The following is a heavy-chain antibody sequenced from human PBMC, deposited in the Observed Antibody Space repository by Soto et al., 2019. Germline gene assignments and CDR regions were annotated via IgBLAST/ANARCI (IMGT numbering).Heavy chain of an antibody. J-gene: IGHJ6*02. D-gene: IGHD7-27*01. CDR1: GYTFTSYG. CDR2: ISAYNGNT. Sequence: QVQLVQSGAEVKKPGASVKVSCKASGYTFTSYGISWVRQAPGQGLEWMGWISAYNGNTNYAQKRQGRGTMTTYTSTRTAYMELRSLRSDDTAVYYCARRNWGGYYYGMDVWGQGTTVTVSS. CDR3: ARRNWGGYYYGMDV. V-gene: IGHV1-18*01.